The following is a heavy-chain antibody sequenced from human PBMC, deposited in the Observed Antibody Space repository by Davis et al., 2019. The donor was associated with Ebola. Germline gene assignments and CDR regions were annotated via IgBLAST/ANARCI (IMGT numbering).Heavy chain of an antibody. D-gene: IGHD3-3*01. CDR2: INHSGST. J-gene: IGHJ6*02. CDR3: ARISYYYYGMDV. V-gene: IGHV4-34*01. CDR1: GGSFSGYY. Sequence: SETLSLTCAVYGGSFSGYYWSWIRQPPGKGLEWIGEINHSGSTNYNPPLKSRVTISVDTSKNQFSLKLSSLTAADTAVYYCARISYYYYGMDVWGQGTTVTVSS.